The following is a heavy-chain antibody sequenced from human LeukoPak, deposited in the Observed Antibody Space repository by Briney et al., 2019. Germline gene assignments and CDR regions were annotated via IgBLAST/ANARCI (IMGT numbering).Heavy chain of an antibody. CDR3: ARGNSSDWYGDCYYNVDV. CDR1: GGSISSGSYY. J-gene: IGHJ6*03. Sequence: SETLSLTCTVSGGSISSGSYYWSWIRQPAGKGLEWIGRIYTSGSTNYNPALKSRVTISIDTSKNQFSLNLSSVTAADTAVYYCARGNSSDWYGDCYYNVDVWGKGTTVTISS. D-gene: IGHD6-19*01. CDR2: IYTSGST. V-gene: IGHV4-61*02.